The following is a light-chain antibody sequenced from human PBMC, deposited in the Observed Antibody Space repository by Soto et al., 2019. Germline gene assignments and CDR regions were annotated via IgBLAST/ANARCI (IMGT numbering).Light chain of an antibody. CDR1: SSNIGAGYD. CDR2: GNS. Sequence: QPVLTQPPSVSGAPGQRVTISCTGSSSNIGAGYDVHWYQQLPGTAPKLLIYGNSDRPSGVPDRFSGSMSGTSASLAITGLQAEDEADYYCQSYDSSLSGSVFGGGTKVTVL. V-gene: IGLV1-40*01. J-gene: IGLJ2*01. CDR3: QSYDSSLSGSV.